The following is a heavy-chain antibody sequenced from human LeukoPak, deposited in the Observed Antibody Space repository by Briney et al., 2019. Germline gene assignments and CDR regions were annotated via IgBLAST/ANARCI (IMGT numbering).Heavy chain of an antibody. J-gene: IGHJ4*02. CDR1: GGSIDNYS. CDR3: ARSRDDFRNRGSHLDY. Sequence: SETLSLTCTVSGGSIDNYSWSWIRQPPGQGLGWIGYIFYSGHTNYNPSLKSRVTISVDTSKNQFSLKLTSVTAADTAVYYCARSRDDFRNRGSHLDYWGQGNLVTVSS. V-gene: IGHV4-59*08. CDR2: IFYSGHT. D-gene: IGHD1-26*01.